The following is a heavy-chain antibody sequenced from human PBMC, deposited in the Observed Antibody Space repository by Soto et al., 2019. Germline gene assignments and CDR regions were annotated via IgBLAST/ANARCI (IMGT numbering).Heavy chain of an antibody. J-gene: IGHJ5*02. Sequence: SGTLYLTFTVSGDSISGVYWSWIRKSAGKGLEWIGRIYATGTTDYNPSLKSRVMMSVDTSKKQFSLKLMSVTSADTAVYYCVRDGTKTVRDWADPWGQ. D-gene: IGHD1-1*01. CDR2: IYATGTT. V-gene: IGHV4-4*07. CDR3: VRDGTKTVRDWADP. CDR1: GDSISGVY.